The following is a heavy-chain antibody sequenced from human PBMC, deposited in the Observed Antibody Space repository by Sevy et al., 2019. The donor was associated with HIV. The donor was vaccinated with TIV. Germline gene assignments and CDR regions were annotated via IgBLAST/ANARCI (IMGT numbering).Heavy chain of an antibody. CDR2: ISNSGSSV. CDR3: ARDLPPSATTVAHFDC. D-gene: IGHD4-17*01. J-gene: IGHJ4*02. CDR1: GFSLSSYE. V-gene: IGHV3-48*03. Sequence: GGSLRLSCAASGFSLSSYEMNWVRQAPGEGLEWLSYISNSGSSVYYSDSVRGRFTISRDNARNSLYLQMNSLRAEDTAVYYCARDLPPSATTVAHFDCWGQGTLVTVSS.